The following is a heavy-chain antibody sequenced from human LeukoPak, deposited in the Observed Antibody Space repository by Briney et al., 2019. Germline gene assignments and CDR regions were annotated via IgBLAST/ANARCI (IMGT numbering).Heavy chain of an antibody. V-gene: IGHV1-46*01. CDR2: INPSGGST. CDR1: GYTFTNYY. Sequence: ASVKVSCKASGYTFTNYYMHWVRQAPGQGLEWMGIINPSGGSTSYAQKFQGRVTMTRDMSTSTVYMELSSLRSEDTAVYYCARANLRQWLVWWLDCWGQGTLVTVSS. J-gene: IGHJ5*01. D-gene: IGHD6-19*01. CDR3: ARANLRQWLVWWLDC.